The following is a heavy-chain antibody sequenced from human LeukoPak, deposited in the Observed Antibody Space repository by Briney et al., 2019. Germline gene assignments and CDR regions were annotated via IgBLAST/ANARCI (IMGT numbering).Heavy chain of an antibody. CDR2: IHSDGTGT. J-gene: IGHJ4*02. V-gene: IGHV3-74*01. CDR1: GFTFSSYW. Sequence: PWGSLRLSCVASGFTFSSYWMHWVRQAPGKGLVRVSRIHSDGTGTSYADSVKGRFTISRDNAKNTLYLQMNSLRAEDTAVYYCAREGHTYGSDYWGQGTLVTVSS. CDR3: AREGHTYGSDY. D-gene: IGHD3-10*01.